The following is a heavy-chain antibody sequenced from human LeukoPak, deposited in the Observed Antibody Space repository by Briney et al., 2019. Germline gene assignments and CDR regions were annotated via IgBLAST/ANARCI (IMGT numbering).Heavy chain of an antibody. V-gene: IGHV4-34*01. CDR2: INHSGST. J-gene: IGHJ5*02. Sequence: SETLSLTCAVYGGSFSGYYWSWIRQPPGKGLEWIGEINHSGSTNYNPSLKSRVTISVDTSKNQFSLRLNSVTAADTAVYYCARHALVTAISTYDWIDPWGQGTLVTVSS. D-gene: IGHD2-21*02. CDR1: GGSFSGYY. CDR3: ARHALVTAISTYDWIDP.